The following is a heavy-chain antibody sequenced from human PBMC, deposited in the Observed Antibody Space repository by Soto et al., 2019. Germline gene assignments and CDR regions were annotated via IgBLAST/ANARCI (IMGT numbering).Heavy chain of an antibody. J-gene: IGHJ6*02. CDR1: GYTFTRSG. CDR2: ISSYNGDT. Sequence: QVQLEQSGAEVKKPGASVKVSCKASGYTFTRSGISWVRQAPGQGPEWMGWISSYNGDTNYAQTFQGRVTMTTDTSTSTAYMELRGLRSDDTAVYYCAREGVAPYYYYGMDVWGQGTPVTVSS. D-gene: IGHD5-12*01. CDR3: AREGVAPYYYYGMDV. V-gene: IGHV1-18*01.